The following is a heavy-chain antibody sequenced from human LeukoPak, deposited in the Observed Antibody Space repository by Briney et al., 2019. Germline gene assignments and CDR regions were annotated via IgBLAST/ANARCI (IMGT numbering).Heavy chain of an antibody. Sequence: PGGSLRLSCAASGFTFSDTWMHWVRQVPGKGLVWVSRIRSDGSDARYAESVKGRFTISRDNAKNTLYLQMNSLRDGDTAVYYCARGWFHAIDYWGQGTLVTVSS. D-gene: IGHD2/OR15-2a*01. CDR1: GFTFSDTW. V-gene: IGHV3-74*01. J-gene: IGHJ4*02. CDR3: ARGWFHAIDY. CDR2: IRSDGSDA.